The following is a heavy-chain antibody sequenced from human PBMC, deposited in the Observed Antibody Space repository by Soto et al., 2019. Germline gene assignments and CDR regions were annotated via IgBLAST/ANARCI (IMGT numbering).Heavy chain of an antibody. CDR2: IIPILGIA. Sequence: ASVKVSCKASGGTFSSYAISWVRQAPGQGLEWMGGIIPILGIANYAQKFQDRVTITADKSTSTAYMELSSLRSEDTAVYYCARGPAPYDILTGSPFDYWGQGTLVTVSS. V-gene: IGHV1-69*10. CDR1: GGTFSSYA. CDR3: ARGPAPYDILTGSPFDY. D-gene: IGHD3-9*01. J-gene: IGHJ4*02.